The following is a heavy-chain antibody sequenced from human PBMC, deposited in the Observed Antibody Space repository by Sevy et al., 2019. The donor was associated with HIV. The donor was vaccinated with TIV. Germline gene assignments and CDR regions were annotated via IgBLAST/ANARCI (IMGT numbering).Heavy chain of an antibody. CDR1: GGSISSSGYY. CDR3: ARHPYGDYTIYFVR. V-gene: IGHV4-39*01. D-gene: IGHD4-17*01. CDR2: ISYSGSN. Sequence: SETLSLTCTVSGGSISSSGYYWGWIRQPPGKGLAWIGSISYSGSNYYSPSLKSRVTISVDTSKNQFSLNLSSVTAADTAVFYCARHPYGDYTIYFVRGGEGSLVTVSS. J-gene: IGHJ5*02.